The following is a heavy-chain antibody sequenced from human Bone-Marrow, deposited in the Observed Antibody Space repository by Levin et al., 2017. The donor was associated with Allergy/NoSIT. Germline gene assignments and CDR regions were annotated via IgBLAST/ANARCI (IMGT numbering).Heavy chain of an antibody. CDR3: VHFGPSREGYNSPYYYYYIMGV. CDR2: ISYDGNNE. V-gene: IGHV3-30*03. CDR1: AFTFSSFG. Sequence: GGSLRLSCTASAFTFSSFGMDWVRQAPGKGLEWVAVISYDGNNEHYADSVKGRFTISRDNSKHTLYLQMNSLRADDTAVYYCVHFGPSREGYNSPYYYYYIMGVWGQGTAVTVSS. D-gene: IGHD5-24*01. J-gene: IGHJ6*02.